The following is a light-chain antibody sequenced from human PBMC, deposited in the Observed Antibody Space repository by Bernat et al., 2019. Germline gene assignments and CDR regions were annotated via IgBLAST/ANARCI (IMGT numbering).Light chain of an antibody. CDR1: QSIHSY. J-gene: IGKJ3*01. V-gene: IGKV1-9*01. CDR2: CAT. Sequence: DIQLTQSPSFLSASVGDRVTITCRASQSIHSYLAWYQLKPGKAPKLLIFCATTLGRGVPSRFSGSGSGTDFTLTISCLQPEDFASYYCQQRNDYLFTFGPGTKVDI. CDR3: QQRNDYLFT.